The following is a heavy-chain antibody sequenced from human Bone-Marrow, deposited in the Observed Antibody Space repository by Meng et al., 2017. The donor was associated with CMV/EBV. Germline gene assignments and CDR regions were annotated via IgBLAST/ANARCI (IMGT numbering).Heavy chain of an antibody. CDR3: ARDRGYDYYYGRDV. CDR1: GGTFSSYA. V-gene: IGHV1-18*01. J-gene: IGHJ6*02. Sequence: ASVKVSCKASGGTFSSYAISWVRQAPGQGLEWMGWISAYNGNTNYAQKLQGRVTMTTDTSTSTAYMELRSLRSDDTAVYYCARDRGYDYYYGRDVWGQGTTVNVA. CDR2: ISAYNGNT. D-gene: IGHD3-10*01.